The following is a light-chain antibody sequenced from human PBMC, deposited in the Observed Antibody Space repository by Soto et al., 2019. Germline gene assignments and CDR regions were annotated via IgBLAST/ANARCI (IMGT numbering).Light chain of an antibody. CDR3: QQYNNWPPWT. CDR2: DAS. CDR1: QSVSSY. J-gene: IGKJ1*01. Sequence: EIVLTQSPATLSLSPGERATLSFRASQSVSSYLAWYQQKPGQAPRLLIYDASNRATGIPARFSGSGSGTDFTLTISSLEPEDFAVYYCQQYNNWPPWTFGQGTKVDIK. V-gene: IGKV3-11*01.